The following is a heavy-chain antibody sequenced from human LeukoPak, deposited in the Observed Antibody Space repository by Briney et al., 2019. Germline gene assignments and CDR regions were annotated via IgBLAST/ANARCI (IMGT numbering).Heavy chain of an antibody. J-gene: IGHJ3*02. D-gene: IGHD3-22*01. CDR3: ARDLYYYDSGASFDDTFDI. V-gene: IGHV1-18*01. Sequence: ASVKVSCKASGYSFTSYGISWVRQAPGQGLEWVGWISPYNGDTNYAQKLQGRVAMTTDTSTSTAYMDLRSLRSDDTAVYYCARDLYYYDSGASFDDTFDIWGQGTTVTVSS. CDR1: GYSFTSYG. CDR2: ISPYNGDT.